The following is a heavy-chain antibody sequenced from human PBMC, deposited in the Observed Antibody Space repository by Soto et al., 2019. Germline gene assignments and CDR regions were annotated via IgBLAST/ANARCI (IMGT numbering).Heavy chain of an antibody. V-gene: IGHV3-21*01. Sequence: EVELVESGGGLVKPGESLKLSCAASGFTFRTYNMIWVRQAPGKGLEWLASVSRGSSNIYYAASVKGRFTISRDNAQNSLFQQINSLSAEDTAVYYCARQYPSASRHFDHWGQGTLVTVSA. CDR1: GFTFRTYN. CDR2: VSRGSSNI. J-gene: IGHJ4*02. D-gene: IGHD2-2*01. CDR3: ARQYPSASRHFDH.